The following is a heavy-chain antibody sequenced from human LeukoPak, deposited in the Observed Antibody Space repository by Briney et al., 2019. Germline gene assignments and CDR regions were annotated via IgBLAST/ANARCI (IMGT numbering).Heavy chain of an antibody. CDR2: IYHSGST. D-gene: IGHD1-1*01. V-gene: IGHV4-4*02. CDR1: GGSISSSNW. CDR3: ARDARGRTAPLFDY. Sequence: SGTLSLTCAVSGGSISSSNWWSWVRQPPGKGLEWIGEIYHSGSTNYNPSLKSRVTISVDKSKNQFSLKLSSVTAADTAVYFCARDARGRTAPLFDYWGQGTLVTVSS. J-gene: IGHJ4*02.